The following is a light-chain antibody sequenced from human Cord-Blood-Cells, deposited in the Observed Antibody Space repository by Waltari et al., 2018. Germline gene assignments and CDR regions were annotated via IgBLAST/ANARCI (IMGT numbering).Light chain of an antibody. CDR1: SSDVGSYNL. CDR2: EGS. V-gene: IGLV2-23*01. J-gene: IGLJ2*01. Sequence: QSALTQPASVSGSPGQSITISCTGTSSDVGSYNLVSWYQQHPGKAPQLMIYEGSKRPSGVSNRFSGSKSATTASLTISGLQAEDEADYYCCSYAGSSTLVFGGGTKLTVL. CDR3: CSYAGSSTLV.